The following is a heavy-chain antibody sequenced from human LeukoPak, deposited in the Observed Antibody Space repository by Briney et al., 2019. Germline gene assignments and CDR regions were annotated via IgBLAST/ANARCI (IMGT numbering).Heavy chain of an antibody. J-gene: IGHJ4*02. CDR1: GFTFSDSW. CDR3: ARVVQAYCSSSSCPGLDY. V-gene: IGHV3-74*01. D-gene: IGHD2-15*01. CDR2: IKNDGSST. Sequence: PGGSLRLSCAASGFTFSDSWMHWVRQAPGKGLVWVSGIKNDGSSTTYADSVKGRFTISRDNSKNTLYLQMHSLRAEDTAVYYCARVVQAYCSSSSCPGLDYWGQGTLVTVSS.